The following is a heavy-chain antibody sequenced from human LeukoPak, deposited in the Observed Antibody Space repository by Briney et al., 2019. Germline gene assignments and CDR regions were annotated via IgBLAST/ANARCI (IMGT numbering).Heavy chain of an antibody. CDR3: ASPIVATGKGVFDY. D-gene: IGHD5-12*01. Sequence: GGSLRLSCAASGFTFSSYAMHWVRQAPGKGLEWVAVISYDGSNKYYADSVKGRFTISRDNSKNTLYLQMNSLRAEDTAVHYCASPIVATGKGVFDYWGQGTLVTVSS. V-gene: IGHV3-30*04. CDR1: GFTFSSYA. J-gene: IGHJ4*02. CDR2: ISYDGSNK.